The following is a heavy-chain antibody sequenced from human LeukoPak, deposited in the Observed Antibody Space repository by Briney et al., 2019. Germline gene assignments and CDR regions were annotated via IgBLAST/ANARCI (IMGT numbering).Heavy chain of an antibody. D-gene: IGHD2-8*01. CDR1: GFTFDDYA. CDR3: AKDGYCANGVCTSQIDY. V-gene: IGHV3-9*01. CDR2: ISWNSGSI. J-gene: IGHJ4*02. Sequence: GGSLRLSCAASGFTFDDYAMHWVRQAPGKGLEWVSGISWNSGSIGYADSVKGRFTISRDNAKNSLYLQMSSLRAEDTAVYYCAKDGYCANGVCTSQIDYWGQGTLVTVSS.